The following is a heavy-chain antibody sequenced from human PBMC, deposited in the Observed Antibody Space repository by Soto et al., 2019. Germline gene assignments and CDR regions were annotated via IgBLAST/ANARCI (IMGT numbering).Heavy chain of an antibody. Sequence: NPGGSLRLSCTASGFTFGDYAMSWFRQAPGKGLEWVGFIRSKAYGGTTEYAASVKGRFTISRDDSKSIAYLQMNSLKTEDTAVYYCTRDSSSWYQADYYYYGMDVWGQGTTVTVSS. CDR2: IRSKAYGGTT. CDR1: GFTFGDYA. J-gene: IGHJ6*02. CDR3: TRDSSSWYQADYYYYGMDV. D-gene: IGHD6-13*01. V-gene: IGHV3-49*05.